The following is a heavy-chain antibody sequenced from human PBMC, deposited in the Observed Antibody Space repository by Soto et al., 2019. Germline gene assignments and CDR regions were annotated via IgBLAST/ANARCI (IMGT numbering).Heavy chain of an antibody. Sequence: PGGSLRLSFAASGFIFSSYAMSWVRQAPGKGLEWVGAISCSDGSTYYAESVKARFTISRDNSSNTLYLQMNSLRAEDTAVYYCAKDGVAHIPLYPSGSSYYXWGQGTLFTVPX. CDR2: ISCSDGST. D-gene: IGHD3-22*01. V-gene: IGHV3-23*01. CDR3: AKDGVAHIPLYPSGSSYYX. J-gene: IGHJ5*02. CDR1: GFIFSSYA.